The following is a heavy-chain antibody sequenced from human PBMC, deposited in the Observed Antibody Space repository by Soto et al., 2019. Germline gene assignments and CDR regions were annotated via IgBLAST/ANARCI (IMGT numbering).Heavy chain of an antibody. D-gene: IGHD3-22*01. CDR1: GYTFTSSG. V-gene: IGHV1-18*01. Sequence: ASVKVSCKASGYTFTSSGISWVRQAPGQGLEWMGWISTDNGNTNYAQHLQGRVSMTTDTSTSTAYMELRSLRSDDTAVYYCARGGYYDSSGSRNYYYYGMNVWGQGTTVTVSS. CDR3: ARGGYYDSSGSRNYYYYGMNV. J-gene: IGHJ6*02. CDR2: ISTDNGNT.